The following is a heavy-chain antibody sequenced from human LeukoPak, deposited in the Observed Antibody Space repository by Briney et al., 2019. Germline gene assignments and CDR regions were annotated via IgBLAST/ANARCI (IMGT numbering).Heavy chain of an antibody. Sequence: GGSLRLSCAASGFTFSSYSMNWVRQAPGKGLEWVSYISSSSSTIYYADSVKGRFTFSRDNAKNSLYLQMNSLRAEDTAVYYCAGGARDGSESYYNGGAFDIWGQGTMVTVSS. CDR1: GFTFSSYS. D-gene: IGHD3-10*01. J-gene: IGHJ3*02. CDR3: AGGARDGSESYYNGGAFDI. CDR2: ISSSSSTI. V-gene: IGHV3-48*04.